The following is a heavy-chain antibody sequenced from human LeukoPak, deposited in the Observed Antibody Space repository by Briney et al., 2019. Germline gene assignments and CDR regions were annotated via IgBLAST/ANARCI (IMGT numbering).Heavy chain of an antibody. CDR1: GGSFSGYY. CDR3: ARPPPAVAARQYYFDY. Sequence: PSETLSLTCAVYGGSFSGYYWSWIRQPPRKGLEWIEEINHSGSTNYNPSLKSRVTMSVDTSKNQFSLKLSSVTAADTAVHYCARPPPAVAARQYYFDYWGQGTLATVSS. D-gene: IGHD6-6*01. J-gene: IGHJ4*02. V-gene: IGHV4-34*01. CDR2: INHSGST.